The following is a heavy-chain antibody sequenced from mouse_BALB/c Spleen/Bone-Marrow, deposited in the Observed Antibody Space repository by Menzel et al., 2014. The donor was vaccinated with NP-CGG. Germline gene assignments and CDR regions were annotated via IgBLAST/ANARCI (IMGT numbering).Heavy chain of an antibody. CDR1: GFTFTDYY. J-gene: IGHJ4*01. Sequence: EVQLQESGGGLVQPGGSLRLSCTTSGFTFTDYYMCWVRQPPGKALEWLAFIRNKAYGYKSEYSASVRGRFAISSDNYQSIHYQQMNTLRAENSDTYDWAGVSIDYWGQGTSVTVS. CDR3: AGVSIDY. V-gene: IGHV7-3*02. CDR2: IRNKAYGYKS.